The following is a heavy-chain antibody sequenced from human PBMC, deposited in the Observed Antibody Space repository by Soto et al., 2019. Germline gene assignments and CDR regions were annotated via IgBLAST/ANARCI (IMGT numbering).Heavy chain of an antibody. D-gene: IGHD4-17*01. CDR3: ARDYGGKSGWFAP. J-gene: IGHJ5*02. CDR2: ISPRFGTT. Sequence: SVKVSCXASGDTFSRCGISWVRQAPGQGLEWMGGISPRFGTTDYAQKFQDRLTMPWDTSISTAYMELNSLSSEDTAVYYCARDYGGKSGWFAPWGQGTLVTVSS. V-gene: IGHV1-69*06. CDR1: GDTFSRCG.